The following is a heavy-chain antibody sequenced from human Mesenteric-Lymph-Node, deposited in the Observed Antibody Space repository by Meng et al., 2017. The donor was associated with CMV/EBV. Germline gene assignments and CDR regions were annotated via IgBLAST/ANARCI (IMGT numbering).Heavy chain of an antibody. CDR2: IHYTGIT. CDR1: RGSISNYS. CDR3: VSDSFDC. V-gene: IGHV4-59*13. D-gene: IGHD3-10*01. Sequence: SETLSLTCTVSRGSISNYSWTWIRQPPGKGLDWIEYIHYTGITNYKPSVKSRVTLSLDTSKNHLSLKVSSVTAADTAVFYCVSDSFDCWGQETLVTVSS. J-gene: IGHJ4*02.